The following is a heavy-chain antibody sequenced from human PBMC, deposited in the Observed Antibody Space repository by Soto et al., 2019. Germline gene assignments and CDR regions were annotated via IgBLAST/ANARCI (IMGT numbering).Heavy chain of an antibody. J-gene: IGHJ6*02. CDR2: ISYDGSNK. D-gene: IGHD2-2*01. CDR1: GFTFSSYG. CDR3: AKDIRYLGYCISTSCGYGMDV. V-gene: IGHV3-30*18. Sequence: GGSLRLSCAASGFTFSSYGMHWVRQAPGKGLEWVAVISYDGSNKYYADSVKGRFTISRDNSKNTLYLQMNSLRAEDTAVYYCAKDIRYLGYCISTSCGYGMDVWGQGTTVTVSS.